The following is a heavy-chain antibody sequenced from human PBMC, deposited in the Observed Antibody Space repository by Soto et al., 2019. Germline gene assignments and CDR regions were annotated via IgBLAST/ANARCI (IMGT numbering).Heavy chain of an antibody. V-gene: IGHV3-13*01. J-gene: IGHJ4*02. CDR1: GFASVSSD. Sequence: SLRPICPRSGFASVSSDMHWVRQATGKGLEWVSAIGTAGDTYYPGSVKGRFTISREDAKNSLYLQMNSLRAEDTSVYYCARASRHGSGSQFDYWGQGT. D-gene: IGHD3-10*01. CDR2: IGTAGDT. CDR3: ARASRHGSGSQFDY.